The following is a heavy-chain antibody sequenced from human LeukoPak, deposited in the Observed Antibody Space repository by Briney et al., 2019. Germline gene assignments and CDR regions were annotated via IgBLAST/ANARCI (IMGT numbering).Heavy chain of an antibody. V-gene: IGHV4-59*01. D-gene: IGHD3-22*01. Sequence: SETLSLTCTVSGGSISSYYWSWIRQPPGKGLEWIGYIYYSGSTNYNPSLKSRVTISVDTSKNLFSLKLSSVTAADTAVYYCARADYYYDSSGYSLDYWGQGTLVTVSS. CDR2: IYYSGST. J-gene: IGHJ4*02. CDR1: GGSISSYY. CDR3: ARADYYYDSSGYSLDY.